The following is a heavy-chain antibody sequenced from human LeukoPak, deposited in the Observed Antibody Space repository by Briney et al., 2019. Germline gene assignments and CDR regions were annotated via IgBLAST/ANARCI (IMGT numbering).Heavy chain of an antibody. J-gene: IGHJ6*02. CDR2: ISAYNGNT. D-gene: IGHD3-22*01. CDR1: GYTFTSYG. CDR3: ARFPLSYDSSGYHPDYYYGMDV. Sequence: ASVKVSCKASGYTFTSYGISWVRQAPGQGLEWMGWISAYNGNTNYAQKLQGRVTMTTDTSTSTAYMELRSLRSDDTAVYCCARFPLSYDSSGYHPDYYYGMDVWGQGTTVTVSS. V-gene: IGHV1-18*01.